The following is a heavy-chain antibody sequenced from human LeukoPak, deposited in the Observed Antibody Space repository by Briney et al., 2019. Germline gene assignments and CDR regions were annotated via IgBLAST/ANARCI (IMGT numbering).Heavy chain of an antibody. CDR1: GFTFSSYA. CDR3: AKDIGFGESLDY. Sequence: SGGSLRLSCAASGFTFSSYAMSWVRQAPGKGLEWVSAISGSGGSTYYADSVKGRFTISRDNSKNTLYLQMNSLRAEDTAVYYCAKDIGFGESLDYWGQGTLVTVSS. V-gene: IGHV3-23*01. D-gene: IGHD3-10*01. CDR2: ISGSGGST. J-gene: IGHJ4*02.